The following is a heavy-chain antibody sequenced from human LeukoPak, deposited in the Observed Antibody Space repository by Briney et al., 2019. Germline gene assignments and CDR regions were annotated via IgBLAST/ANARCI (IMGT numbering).Heavy chain of an antibody. CDR3: ARDGVRGVIAEGHYYGMDV. V-gene: IGHV1-46*01. CDR2: ISPSGGST. J-gene: IGHJ6*04. Sequence: ASVKVSCKASGYTFTSYYMHWVRQAPGQGLEWMGIISPSGGSTSYAQKLQGRVTMTRDTSTSTVYMELSSLRSEDTAVYYCARDGVRGVIAEGHYYGMDVWGKGTTVTVSS. CDR1: GYTFTSYY. D-gene: IGHD3-10*01.